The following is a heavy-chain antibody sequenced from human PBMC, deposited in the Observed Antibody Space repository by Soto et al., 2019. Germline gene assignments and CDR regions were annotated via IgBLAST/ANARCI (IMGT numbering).Heavy chain of an antibody. D-gene: IGHD3-16*02. Sequence: QVQLVQSGAEVKKPGASVKVSCKASGYTFTGYYIYWVRQAPGEGLEWMAWINPNTGGTNSAQRFQGRVTLTRDTSISTAYMELSGLRSDDTAVYYCARELSLSAYVKGYYGMDVWGQGTTVTVSS. J-gene: IGHJ6*02. CDR3: ARELSLSAYVKGYYGMDV. CDR1: GYTFTGYY. V-gene: IGHV1-2*02. CDR2: INPNTGGT.